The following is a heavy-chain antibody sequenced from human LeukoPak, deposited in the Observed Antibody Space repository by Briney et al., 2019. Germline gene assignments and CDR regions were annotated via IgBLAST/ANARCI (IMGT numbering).Heavy chain of an antibody. Sequence: GGPLRLSCAASGFTVSSNYMSWVRQAPGKGLEWVSVIYSGGSTYYADSVKGRFTISRDNSKNTLYLQMNSLRAEDTAVYYCARDRYDSSGYNFDYWGQGTLVTVSS. CDR3: ARDRYDSSGYNFDY. D-gene: IGHD3-22*01. CDR1: GFTVSSNY. J-gene: IGHJ4*02. CDR2: IYSGGST. V-gene: IGHV3-53*01.